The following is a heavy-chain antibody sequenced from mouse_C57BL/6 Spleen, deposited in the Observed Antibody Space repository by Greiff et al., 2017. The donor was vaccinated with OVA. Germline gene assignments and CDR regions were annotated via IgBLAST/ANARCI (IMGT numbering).Heavy chain of an antibody. CDR3: ASITTVVAPYFDV. Sequence: QVQLQQPGAELVKPGASVKLSCKASGYTFTSYWMQWVKQRPGQGLEWIGEIDPSDSYTNYNQKFKGKATLTVDTSSSTAYMQLSSLTSEDSAVYYCASITTVVAPYFDVWGTGTTVTVSS. V-gene: IGHV1-50*01. CDR1: GYTFTSYW. D-gene: IGHD1-1*01. J-gene: IGHJ1*03. CDR2: IDPSDSYT.